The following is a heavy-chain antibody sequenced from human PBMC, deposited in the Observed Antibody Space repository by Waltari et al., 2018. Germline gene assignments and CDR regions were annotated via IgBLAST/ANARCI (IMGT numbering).Heavy chain of an antibody. D-gene: IGHD5-12*01. CDR1: GXSFSRGDDY. CDR3: AXGXGDGYNSGYYYXXDV. CDR2: IYHSGVT. V-gene: IGHV4-30-4*01. Sequence: QVXXQESGPXXXKPSQTLSLSCTVSGXSFSRGDDYXXXTRQPPGXXLVWIGYIYHSGVTEYXPXLXXRVTXFVDXSKXXXSLNLRSVSAADTXVXYCAXGXGDGYNSGYYYXXDVWGKGTTVTVSS. J-gene: IGHJ6*03.